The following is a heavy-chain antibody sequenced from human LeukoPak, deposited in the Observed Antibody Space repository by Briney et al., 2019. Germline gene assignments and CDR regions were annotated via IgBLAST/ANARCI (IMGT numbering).Heavy chain of an antibody. Sequence: SETLSLTCAVYGGSFSGYYWSWIRQPPGKGLEWIGEINHSGSTNYNPSLKSRVTISVDTSKSQFSLKLSSVTAADTAVYYCARGPAYYDILTKKQEECYFDYWGQGTLVTVSS. D-gene: IGHD3-9*01. V-gene: IGHV4-34*01. CDR1: GGSFSGYY. CDR3: ARGPAYYDILTKKQEECYFDY. CDR2: INHSGST. J-gene: IGHJ4*02.